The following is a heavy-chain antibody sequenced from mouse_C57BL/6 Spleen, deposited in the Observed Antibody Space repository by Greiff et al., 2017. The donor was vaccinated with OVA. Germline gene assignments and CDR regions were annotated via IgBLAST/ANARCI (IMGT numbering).Heavy chain of an antibody. CDR1: GYTFTSYW. CDR2: IHPNSGST. V-gene: IGHV1-64*01. Sequence: QVQLQQPGAELVKPGASVKLSCKASGYTFTSYWMHWVKQRPGQGLEWIGMIHPNSGSTNYNEKFKSKATLTVDKSSSTAYMQLSSLTSEDSAVYYCARSEGYYKAMDDWGQGTSVTVSS. D-gene: IGHD2-3*01. J-gene: IGHJ4*01. CDR3: ARSEGYYKAMDD.